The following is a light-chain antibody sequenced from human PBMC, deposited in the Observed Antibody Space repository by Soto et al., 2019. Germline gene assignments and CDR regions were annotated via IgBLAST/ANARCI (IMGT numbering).Light chain of an antibody. CDR2: EVS. V-gene: IGLV2-14*01. Sequence: QSVLTQPASVSGSPGQSITISCTGTSSDVGGYNYVSWYQQHPGKAPKLIIYEVSNRPSGVSNRFSGSKSGNTASLTTSGLQAEDETDYYCSSYTSSSTLVFGTGTKVTVL. J-gene: IGLJ1*01. CDR3: SSYTSSSTLV. CDR1: SSDVGGYNY.